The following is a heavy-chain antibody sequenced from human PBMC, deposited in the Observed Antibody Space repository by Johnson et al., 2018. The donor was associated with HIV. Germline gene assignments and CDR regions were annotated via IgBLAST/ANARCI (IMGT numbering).Heavy chain of an antibody. CDR3: GRRLWIRIVDDAFGS. CDR2: ICGGDGST. CDR1: GFTFSSYA. J-gene: IGHJ3*02. Sequence: EVQLVESGGGVVQPGGSLRLSCVASGFTFSSYAMSWVRQAPGKGLGWVAAICGGDGSTYYEDSVKGRFTISRDTAKNTQYLQMNNLRPEDTAFYCCGRRLWIRIVDDAFGSWGQRTMVTVAS. V-gene: IGHV3-23*04. D-gene: IGHD3-16*01.